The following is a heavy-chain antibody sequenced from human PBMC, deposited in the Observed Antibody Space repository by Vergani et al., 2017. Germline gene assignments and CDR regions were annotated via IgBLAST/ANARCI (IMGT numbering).Heavy chain of an antibody. CDR2: IFPGDSDT. Sequence: EVPLVQSGAAVKKPGESLKISCTGSGYSFTSYWIGWVRQMPGKGLEWMGIIFPGDSDTRYSPSFQGQVTISGDKSISTAYLQWSSLKASDSAMYYCARSADSRGYYDVFDIWGQGTMVTVSS. J-gene: IGHJ3*02. V-gene: IGHV5-51*01. CDR1: GYSFTSYW. CDR3: ARSADSRGYYDVFDI. D-gene: IGHD3-22*01.